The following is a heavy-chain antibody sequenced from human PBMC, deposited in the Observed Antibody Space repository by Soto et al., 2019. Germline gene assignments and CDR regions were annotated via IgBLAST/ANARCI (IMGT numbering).Heavy chain of an antibody. V-gene: IGHV3-74*01. CDR1: GFSLSGYW. CDR3: ARDTNYYASGSGVDF. J-gene: IGHJ4*02. CDR2: IDTYGSAT. Sequence: PGGSLRLSCAASGFSLSGYWMHWVRQAPGKGLVWVSRIDTYGSATKYADSVEGRFSISKDNAENTLYLQMNNLRADDTAVYFCARDTNYYASGSGVDFWGQGTLVTVSS. D-gene: IGHD3-10*01.